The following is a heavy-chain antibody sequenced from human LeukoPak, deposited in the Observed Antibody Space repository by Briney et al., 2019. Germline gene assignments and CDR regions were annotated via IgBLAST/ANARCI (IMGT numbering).Heavy chain of an antibody. CDR3: AREPYQTYYYDSSGFSSAAFDI. J-gene: IGHJ3*02. D-gene: IGHD3-22*01. CDR1: GFTFSSYS. CDR2: ISSSSSYI. V-gene: IGHV3-21*01. Sequence: TGGSLRLSCAASGFTFSSYSMTWVRQAPGKGLEWVSSISSSSSYIYYADSVKGRFTISRDNSKNTLYLQMNSLRAEDTAVYYCAREPYQTYYYDSSGFSSAAFDIWGQGTMVTVSS.